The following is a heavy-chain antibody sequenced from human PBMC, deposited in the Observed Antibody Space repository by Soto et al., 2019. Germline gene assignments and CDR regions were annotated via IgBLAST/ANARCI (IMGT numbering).Heavy chain of an antibody. CDR1: DDSICRYS. V-gene: IGHV4-31*03. CDR2: IYYSGST. Sequence: SQLLSLTCTVCDDSICRYSWSWIRQHPGKGLEWIGYIYYSGSTYYNSSLKSRVTISLDTSKNQFSLKLSSVTAADTAVYYCAREDMTDYFDYWGQGTLVTVSS. D-gene: IGHD2-15*01. J-gene: IGHJ4*02. CDR3: AREDMTDYFDY.